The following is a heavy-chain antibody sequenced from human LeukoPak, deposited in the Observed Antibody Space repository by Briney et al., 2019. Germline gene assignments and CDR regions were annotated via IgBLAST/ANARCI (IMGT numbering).Heavy chain of an antibody. CDR2: IWYDGSNK. V-gene: IGHV3-33*01. D-gene: IGHD4-17*01. Sequence: GGSLRLSCAASGFAFSNYGMHWVRQAPGKGLEWVAVIWYDGSNKYYADSVKGRFTISRDNSKNTLYLQMNSLRAEDTAVYYCARASTVTTGYFYYGMYVWGQGTTVTVSS. CDR1: GFAFSNYG. J-gene: IGHJ6*02. CDR3: ARASTVTTGYFYYGMYV.